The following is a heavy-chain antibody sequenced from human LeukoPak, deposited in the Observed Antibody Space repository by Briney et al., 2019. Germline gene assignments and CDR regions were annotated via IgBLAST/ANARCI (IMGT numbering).Heavy chain of an antibody. CDR1: GYTFTSYT. V-gene: IGHV1-3*01. CDR3: ARTYYSASGSYTY. D-gene: IGHD3-10*01. Sequence: ASVKLSCKASGYTFTSYTLHWVRQAPGQRLEWIGWISAGNGNTKYSQKFEGRVTITRDTSASTAYMELSSLISEDTAVYYCARTYYSASGSYTYWGQGTLVTVSS. CDR2: ISAGNGNT. J-gene: IGHJ4*02.